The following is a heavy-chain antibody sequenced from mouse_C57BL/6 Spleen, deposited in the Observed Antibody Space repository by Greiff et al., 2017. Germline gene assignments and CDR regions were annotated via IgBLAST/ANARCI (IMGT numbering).Heavy chain of an antibody. Sequence: QVQLQQSGAELVRPGASVTLSCKASGYTFTDYEMHWVKQTPVHGLEWIGAIDPETGGTAYNQKFKGKAILTADKSSSTAYMELRSLTSEDSAVYYCTRSLYGSSFFDYWGQGTTLTVSS. D-gene: IGHD1-1*01. CDR1: GYTFTDYE. CDR3: TRSLYGSSFFDY. J-gene: IGHJ2*01. CDR2: IDPETGGT. V-gene: IGHV1-15*01.